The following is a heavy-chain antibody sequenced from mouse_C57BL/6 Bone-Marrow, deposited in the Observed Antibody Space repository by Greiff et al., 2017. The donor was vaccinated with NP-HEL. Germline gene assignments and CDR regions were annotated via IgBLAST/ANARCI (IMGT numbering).Heavy chain of an antibody. J-gene: IGHJ1*03. V-gene: IGHV1-81*01. CDR3: ARYGYERYFDV. CDR1: GYTFTSYG. CDR2: IYPRSGNT. D-gene: IGHD2-2*01. Sequence: VQLQESGAELARPGASVKLSCKASGYTFTSYGISWVKQRPGQGLEWIGEIYPRSGNTYYNEKFKGKATLTADKSSSTAYMELRSLASEDSAVYFCARYGYERYFDVWGTGTTVTVSS.